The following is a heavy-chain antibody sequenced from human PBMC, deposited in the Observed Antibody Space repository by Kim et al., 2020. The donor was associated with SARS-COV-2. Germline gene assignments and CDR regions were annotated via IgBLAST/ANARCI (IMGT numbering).Heavy chain of an antibody. CDR2: IGDGGVR. J-gene: IGHJ2*01. Sequence: GGSLRLSCTASGFTFSNYAMNWVRQAPGKGLEWVSTIGDGGVRNYSDSAEGRCTISTNNTKNTNFLQKNNLMSADTAVYYYAKDPKCWGR. CDR3: AKDPKC. CDR1: GFTFSNYA. V-gene: IGHV3-23*01.